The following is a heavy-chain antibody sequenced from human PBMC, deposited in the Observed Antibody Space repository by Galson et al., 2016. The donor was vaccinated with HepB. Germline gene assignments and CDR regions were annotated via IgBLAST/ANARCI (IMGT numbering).Heavy chain of an antibody. V-gene: IGHV4-59*01. Sequence: SETLSLTCTVSGGSISSYFWSWIRQPPGKGLEWIGYISHSGSTNYNPSLKSRVTISVDTSKNQFSLKLNSVAAADTAVYFCAREYRLVVPYEGYRKGENYYYYNMDVWGQGTTVTVSS. CDR3: AREYRLVVPYEGYRKGENYYYYNMDV. D-gene: IGHD3-22*01. CDR1: GGSISSYF. J-gene: IGHJ6*02. CDR2: ISHSGST.